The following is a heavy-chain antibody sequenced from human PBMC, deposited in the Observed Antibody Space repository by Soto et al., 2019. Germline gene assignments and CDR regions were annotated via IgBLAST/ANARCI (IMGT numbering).Heavy chain of an antibody. CDR2: ISGSGGST. Sequence: GGSLRLSCAASGFTFSSYAMSWVRQAPGKGLEWVSAISGSGGSTYYADSVKGRLTISRDNSKNTLYLQMNSLRAEDTAVYYCAKVRWGPNWFDPWGQGTLVTVSS. J-gene: IGHJ5*02. D-gene: IGHD4-17*01. V-gene: IGHV3-23*01. CDR3: AKVRWGPNWFDP. CDR1: GFTFSSYA.